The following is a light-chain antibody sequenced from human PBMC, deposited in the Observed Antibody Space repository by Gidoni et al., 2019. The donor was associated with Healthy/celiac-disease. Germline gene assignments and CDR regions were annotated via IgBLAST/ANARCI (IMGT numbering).Light chain of an antibody. CDR2: GAS. CDR1: QSVSSN. J-gene: IGKJ3*01. V-gene: IGKV3-15*01. CDR3: QQYNNWPPLFT. Sequence: EIVMTQSPATLSVSPGERATLPCRASQSVSSNLARYQQKPGQAPRLLIHGASTRATGIPARFSGSGSGTEFTLTISSLQSEDFAVYYCQQYNNWPPLFTFGPGTKVDIK.